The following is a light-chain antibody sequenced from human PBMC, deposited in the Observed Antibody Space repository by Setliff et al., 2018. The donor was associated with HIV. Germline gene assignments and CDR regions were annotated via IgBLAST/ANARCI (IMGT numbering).Light chain of an antibody. CDR2: KND. V-gene: IGLV1-47*01. CDR3: AAWDDSLSGVV. Sequence: QSVLTQSPSASGTPGQRVTISCSGSSSNIGRNYVYWYQQLPGTTPKLLIYKNDQRPSGFPDRFSGSKSGTSASLAISGLRSEDEAEYYCAAWDDSLSGVVFGGGTQLTV. J-gene: IGLJ2*01. CDR1: SSNIGRNY.